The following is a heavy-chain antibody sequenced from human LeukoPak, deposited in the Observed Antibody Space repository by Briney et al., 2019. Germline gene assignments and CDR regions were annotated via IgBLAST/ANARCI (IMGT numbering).Heavy chain of an antibody. D-gene: IGHD5-24*01. CDR1: GYTFTSSW. Sequence: GESLNISCKGSGYTFTSSWIGWVRQMPGKGLEWMGIIYPGDSDTRYSPSFQGQATISADKSIRTAYLQWSSLKASDTAIFYCARGDGYSRFDDWGQGTLVTVSS. V-gene: IGHV5-51*01. CDR3: ARGDGYSRFDD. J-gene: IGHJ4*02. CDR2: IYPGDSDT.